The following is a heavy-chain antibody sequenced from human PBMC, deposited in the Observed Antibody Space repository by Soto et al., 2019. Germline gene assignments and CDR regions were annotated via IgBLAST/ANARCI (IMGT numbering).Heavy chain of an antibody. V-gene: IGHV3-33*01. CDR1: GFSFSNYD. J-gene: IGHJ4*02. CDR3: ARRHGYNYDY. CDR2: IWYDGSDK. D-gene: IGHD5-12*01. Sequence: QVQLVESGGGVVQPGSSLRLSCAASGFSFSNYDMHWVRQAPGKGLEWVALIWYDGSDKNYVDSVKGRFTISRDNCKSTLYLQMNSLRVEDTAVYYCARRHGYNYDYWGQGTLVTVSS.